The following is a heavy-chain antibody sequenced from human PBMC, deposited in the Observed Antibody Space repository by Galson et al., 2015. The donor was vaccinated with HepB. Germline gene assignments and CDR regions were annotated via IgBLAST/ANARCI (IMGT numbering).Heavy chain of an antibody. CDR1: GFTFKNAW. CDR2: MKSMVDGGTS. CDR3: TKDLVKYGSGWTGYYGMDV. D-gene: IGHD6-25*01. V-gene: IGHV3-15*01. J-gene: IGHJ6*02. Sequence: SLRLSCAASGFTFKNAWMSWVRQAPGRGLEWLGLMKSMVDGGTSDYITPVKGRFTISRDGSKNTLYLQMNNLKTEDTAIYYCTKDLVKYGSGWTGYYGMDVWGQGTTVTVSS.